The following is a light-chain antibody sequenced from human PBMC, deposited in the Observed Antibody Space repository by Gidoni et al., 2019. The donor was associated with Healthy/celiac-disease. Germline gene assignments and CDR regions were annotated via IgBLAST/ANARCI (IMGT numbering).Light chain of an antibody. CDR1: SSNIGSNT. J-gene: IGLJ3*02. Sequence: QSLLTHPPSASGTPGQRVTISCSGSSSNIGSNTVNWYQQLPGTAPKLLNDSNNQRHSGVPDRCSGSKSGTSASLAISGLQSEDEADYYCAAWDDSLRVFGGGTKLTVL. V-gene: IGLV1-44*01. CDR3: AAWDDSLRV. CDR2: SNN.